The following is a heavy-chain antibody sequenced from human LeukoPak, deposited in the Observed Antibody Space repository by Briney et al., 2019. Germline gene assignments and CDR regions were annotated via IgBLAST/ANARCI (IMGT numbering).Heavy chain of an antibody. J-gene: IGHJ4*02. V-gene: IGHV5-51*01. CDR1: GYSFTSYW. CDR2: ISLGDSET. CDR3: ARRACNGDSCLDY. D-gene: IGHD2-15*01. Sequence: GESLKISCKGSGYSFTSYWIGWVRQMPGKGLEWMGIISLGDSETRYSPSFQGQVSISGDKSINTAYVHWSNLKASDTAMYYCARRACNGDSCLDYWGQGTLVTVSS.